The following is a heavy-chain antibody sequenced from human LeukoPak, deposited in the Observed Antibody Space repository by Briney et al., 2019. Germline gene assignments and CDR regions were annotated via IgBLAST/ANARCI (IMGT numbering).Heavy chain of an antibody. CDR2: IYYSGST. D-gene: IGHD3-3*01. Sequence: SETLSLTCAVSGGSISSGGYSWSWIRQPPGKGLEWIGYIYYSGSTNYNPSLKSRVTISVDTSKNQFSLKLSSVTAADTAVYYCAGSYDFWSGYYYYWGQGTLVTVSS. CDR1: GGSISSGGYS. J-gene: IGHJ4*02. V-gene: IGHV4-61*08. CDR3: AGSYDFWSGYYYY.